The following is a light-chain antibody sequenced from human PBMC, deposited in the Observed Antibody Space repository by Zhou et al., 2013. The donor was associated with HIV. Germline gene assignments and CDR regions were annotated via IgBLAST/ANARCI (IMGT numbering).Light chain of an antibody. J-gene: IGKJ3*01. CDR3: QQYDTSPS. CDR1: HTVTSNY. Sequence: EIVLTQSPGTLSLSPGERATLSCRASHTVTSNYLAWYQHKPGQGPKVLIFGASTRANGIPGRFSGSGSGTEFTLTISRLEPEDFAVYFCQQYDTSPSFGPGTKVDI. V-gene: IGKV3-20*01. CDR2: GAS.